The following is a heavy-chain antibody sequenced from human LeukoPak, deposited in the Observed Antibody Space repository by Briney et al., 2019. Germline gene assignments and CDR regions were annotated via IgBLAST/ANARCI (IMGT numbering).Heavy chain of an antibody. CDR3: ARLSSGSSSWYDIDY. V-gene: IGHV4-34*01. D-gene: IGHD6-13*01. CDR2: INHSGST. J-gene: IGHJ4*02. Sequence: KPSETLSLTCAVYGGSFSGYYWSWIRKPPGKGLEWIGEINHSGSTNYNPSLKSRVTISVDTSKNQFSLKLSSVTAADTAVYYCARLSSGSSSWYDIDYWGQGTLVTVSS. CDR1: GGSFSGYY.